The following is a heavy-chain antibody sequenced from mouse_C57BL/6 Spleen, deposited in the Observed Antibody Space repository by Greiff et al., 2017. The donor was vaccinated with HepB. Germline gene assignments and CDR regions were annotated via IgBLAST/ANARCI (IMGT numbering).Heavy chain of an antibody. Sequence: VQLKESGPELVKPGASVKISCKASGYAFSSSWMNWVKQRPGKGLEWIGRIYPGDGDTNYNGKFKGKATLTADKSSSTAYMQLSSLTSEDSAVYFCARGGYYGSYWYFDVWGTGTTVTVSS. CDR3: ARGGYYGSYWYFDV. CDR1: GYAFSSSW. D-gene: IGHD1-2*01. J-gene: IGHJ1*03. V-gene: IGHV1-82*01. CDR2: IYPGDGDT.